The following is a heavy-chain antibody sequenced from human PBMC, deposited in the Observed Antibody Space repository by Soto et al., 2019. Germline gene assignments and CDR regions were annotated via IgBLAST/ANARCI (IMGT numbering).Heavy chain of an antibody. Sequence: PGGSLRLSCAASGFTFSAYRIYWVRQAPGKGLQLVAYISGSGGIIDYTDSVKGRFTISRDNAQNSVYLQMHSLRDEDTAVYYCPRSPVGAAPDLWGQGTLVTVS. CDR2: ISGSGGII. CDR1: GFTFSAYR. V-gene: IGHV3-48*02. J-gene: IGHJ5*02. D-gene: IGHD2-15*01. CDR3: PRSPVGAAPDL.